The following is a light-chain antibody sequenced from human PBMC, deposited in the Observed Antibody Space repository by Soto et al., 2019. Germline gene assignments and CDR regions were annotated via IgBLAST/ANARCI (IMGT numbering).Light chain of an antibody. CDR3: QRYGGSPPVT. V-gene: IGKV3-20*01. CDR1: QTFSSSN. J-gene: IGKJ4*01. Sequence: EVVLTQSPGTLSLSPGERAALSCRASQTFSSSNLAWYQHKPGQPPKLIVYSASRRATGIPDRFSGSGSATDFALTLSRLEPEDFALYYCQRYGGSPPVTFGGGTKGDIK. CDR2: SAS.